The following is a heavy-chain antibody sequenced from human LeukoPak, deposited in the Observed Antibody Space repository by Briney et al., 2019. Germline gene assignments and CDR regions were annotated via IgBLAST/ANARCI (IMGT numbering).Heavy chain of an antibody. D-gene: IGHD2-2*01. CDR2: ISSSSSYI. V-gene: IGHV3-21*04. CDR3: ARERDIVVVPAATRGYYGMDV. CDR1: GFTFSSYS. Sequence: PGGSLRLSCAASGFTFSSYSVNWVRQAPGKGLEWVSSISSSSSYIYYADSVKGRFTISRDNAKNSLYLQMNSLRAEDTAVYYCARERDIVVVPAATRGYYGMDVWGQGTTVTVSS. J-gene: IGHJ6*02.